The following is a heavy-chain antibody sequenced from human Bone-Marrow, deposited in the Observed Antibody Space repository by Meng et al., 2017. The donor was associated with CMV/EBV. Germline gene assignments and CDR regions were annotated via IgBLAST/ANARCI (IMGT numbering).Heavy chain of an antibody. D-gene: IGHD3-22*01. V-gene: IGHV3-21*01. CDR3: ARSLVLFGDGYLYYYYGMDV. Sequence: GESLKISCAASGFTFSSYSMNWVRQAPGKGLEWVSSISSSSSYIYYADSVKGRFTISRDNAKNSLYLQMNSLRAEDTAVYYCARSLVLFGDGYLYYYYGMDVWGQGTTVTVFS. J-gene: IGHJ6*02. CDR1: GFTFSSYS. CDR2: ISSSSSYI.